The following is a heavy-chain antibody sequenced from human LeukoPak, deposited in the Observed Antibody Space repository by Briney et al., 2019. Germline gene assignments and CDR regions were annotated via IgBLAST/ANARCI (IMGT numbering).Heavy chain of an antibody. V-gene: IGHV4-34*01. CDR1: WVSFSGYY. J-gene: IGHJ4*02. Sequence: PSETLSLTCAVYWVSFSGYYWSWMRQPPGKGLEWIGEINHSESTNYNPSLKSRVTISVDTSKNQFSLKLSSVTAADTAVYYCARGGYSYGDFDYWGQGTLVTVSS. D-gene: IGHD5-18*01. CDR2: INHSEST. CDR3: ARGGYSYGDFDY.